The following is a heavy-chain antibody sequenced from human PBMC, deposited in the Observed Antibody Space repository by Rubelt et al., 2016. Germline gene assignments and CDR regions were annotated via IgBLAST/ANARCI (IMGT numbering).Heavy chain of an antibody. CDR1: GGSISSSSYY. V-gene: IGHV4-39*07. CDR2: IYYSGST. D-gene: IGHD1-26*01. CDR3: ARQGEWELYDAFDI. J-gene: IGHJ3*02. Sequence: QLQLQESGPGLVKPSETLSLTCTVSGGSISSSSYYWGWIRQPPGKGLEWIGSIYYSGSTNYNPSLKSRVTISVDTSKNQFALKLSSVTAADTAVYYCARQGEWELYDAFDIWGQGTMVTVSS.